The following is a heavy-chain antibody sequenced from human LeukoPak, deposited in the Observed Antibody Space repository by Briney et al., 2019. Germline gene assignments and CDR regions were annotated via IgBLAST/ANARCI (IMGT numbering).Heavy chain of an antibody. Sequence: GSLRLSCAASGFTFSSYAMSWVRQAPGKGLEWIGSIYYSGSTYYNPSLKSRVTISVDTSKNQFSLKLSSVTAADTAVYYCASPPRDSSGYYPVYFDYWGQGTLVTVSS. CDR2: IYYSGST. CDR1: GFTFSSYA. D-gene: IGHD3-22*01. V-gene: IGHV4-38-2*01. J-gene: IGHJ4*02. CDR3: ASPPRDSSGYYPVYFDY.